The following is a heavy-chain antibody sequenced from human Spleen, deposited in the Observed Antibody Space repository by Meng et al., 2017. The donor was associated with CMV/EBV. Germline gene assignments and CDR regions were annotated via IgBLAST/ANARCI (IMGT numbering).Heavy chain of an antibody. CDR3: ARDGRIRFLEGYYGMDV. J-gene: IGHJ6*02. V-gene: IGHV1-46*01. CDR2: INPSGGST. D-gene: IGHD3-3*01. Sequence: ASVKVSCKASGYTFTTYYMHWVRQAPGQGLEWMGIINPSGGSTSYAQKFQGRVTMTRDTSTSTVYMALSSLRSEDTAVYFCARDGRIRFLEGYYGMDVWGQGTTVTVSS. CDR1: GYTFTTYY.